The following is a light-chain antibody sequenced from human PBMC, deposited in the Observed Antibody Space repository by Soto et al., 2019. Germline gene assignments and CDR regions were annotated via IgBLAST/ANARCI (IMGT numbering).Light chain of an antibody. V-gene: IGKV1-5*01. CDR1: QKSSPW. CDR3: QQYNDYSAT. Sequence: DIEMVQSPSALSASVGDTVTITCRASQKSSPWLAWYQQKPGQAPKLLMYDVSILKRGVPSRFSGSGSGTEFTLTISSLQPDDFATYYCQQYNDYSATFGQGTKVEIK. CDR2: DVS. J-gene: IGKJ1*01.